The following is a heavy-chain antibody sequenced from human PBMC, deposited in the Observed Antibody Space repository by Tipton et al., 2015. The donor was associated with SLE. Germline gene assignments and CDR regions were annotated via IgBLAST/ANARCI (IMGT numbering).Heavy chain of an antibody. CDR1: CGSFRCGGVY. J-gene: IGHJ3*02. CDR2: IYYNGRT. V-gene: IGHV4-31*03. CDR3: AREGARGAFDI. Sequence: TLSLTCTVSCGSFRCGGVYWSLIRHQPGEGLEWVGDIYYNGRTYHNPSLKSRVTISLDTSKNQFSLKLSAVTAADTAVYYCAREGARGAFDIWGQGTMVTVSS. D-gene: IGHD1-26*01.